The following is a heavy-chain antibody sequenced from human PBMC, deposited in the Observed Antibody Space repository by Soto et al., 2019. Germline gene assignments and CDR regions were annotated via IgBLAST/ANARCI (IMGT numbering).Heavy chain of an antibody. V-gene: IGHV4-39*01. CDR1: GGSISSSSYY. D-gene: IGHD2-8*02. CDR2: IYYSGST. Sequence: ASETLSLTCTVSGGSISSSSYYWGWIRQPPGKGLEWIGSIYYSGSTYYNPSLKSRVTISVDTSKNQFSLKLSSVTAADTAVYYCARLGTDYYGMDVWGQGTTVTVSS. J-gene: IGHJ6*02. CDR3: ARLGTDYYGMDV.